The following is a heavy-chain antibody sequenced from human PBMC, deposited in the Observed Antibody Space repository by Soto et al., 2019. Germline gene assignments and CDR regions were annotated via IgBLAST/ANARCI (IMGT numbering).Heavy chain of an antibody. V-gene: IGHV4-61*01. CDR3: ARDWNP. Sequence: SETLSLTCTVSGGSVSSGSYYWSWIRQPPGKGLEWIGYIYYSGSTNYNPSLKSRVTISVDTSKNQFSLKLSSVTAADTAVYYCARDWNPWGQGTLVTVS. CDR1: GGSVSSGSYY. CDR2: IYYSGST. J-gene: IGHJ5*02. D-gene: IGHD3-3*01.